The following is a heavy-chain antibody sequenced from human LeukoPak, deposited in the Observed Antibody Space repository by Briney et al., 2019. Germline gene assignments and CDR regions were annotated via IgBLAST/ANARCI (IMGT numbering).Heavy chain of an antibody. J-gene: IGHJ4*02. Sequence: SETLSLTCTVSGGSISGSSYYWGWIRQPPGKGLEWIGSIYYSGSTYYNPSLKSRVTISVDTSKNQFSLKLSSVTAADTAVYYCARVDIAAAGFDYWGQGTLVTVSS. CDR1: GGSISGSSYY. V-gene: IGHV4-39*07. D-gene: IGHD6-13*01. CDR2: IYYSGST. CDR3: ARVDIAAAGFDY.